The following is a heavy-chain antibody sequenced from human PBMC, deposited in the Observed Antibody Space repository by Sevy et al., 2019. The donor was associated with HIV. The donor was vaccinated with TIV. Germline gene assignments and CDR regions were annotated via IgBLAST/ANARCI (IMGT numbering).Heavy chain of an antibody. CDR3: ARAPPVRSGDDSLNWFDP. CDR1: GGPISSYY. Sequence: SETLSLTFSVSGGPISSYYWSWIRQPPGKRLEWIGYIHYSGSTNYNPSLNSRLTISVDTSKNQFSLRLTSVTAADTAVYYCARAPPVRSGDDSLNWFDPSGQGILVTVSS. CDR2: IHYSGST. V-gene: IGHV4-59*01. D-gene: IGHD5-12*01. J-gene: IGHJ5*02.